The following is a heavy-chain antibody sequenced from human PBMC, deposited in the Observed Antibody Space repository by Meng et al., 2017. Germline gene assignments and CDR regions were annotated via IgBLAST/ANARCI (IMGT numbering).Heavy chain of an antibody. D-gene: IGHD5-18*01. CDR2: IIPIFGIA. CDR3: ARDSWRGYSYGYWVDYYYGMDV. V-gene: IGHV1-69*05. CDR1: GGTFSSYA. Sequence: SSVKVSCKASGGTFSSYAISWVRQAPGQGLEWMGGIIPIFGIANYAQKFQGRVTITTDESTSTAYMELSSLRSEDTAVYYCARDSWRGYSYGYWVDYYYGMDVWGQGTTVTVSS. J-gene: IGHJ6*02.